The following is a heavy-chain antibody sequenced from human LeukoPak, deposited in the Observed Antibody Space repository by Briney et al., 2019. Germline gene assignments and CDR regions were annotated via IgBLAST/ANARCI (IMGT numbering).Heavy chain of an antibody. V-gene: IGHV3-11*04. CDR1: GFTFSDYY. Sequence: PGGSLRLSCAASGFTFSDYYMSWIRQAPGKGLEWVSTIKGVGPTTYYADSLKGRFTISRDNAKNSLFLQMSSLRADDTAIYYCARAGELRYMDVWGKGTAVTVSS. J-gene: IGHJ6*03. CDR3: ARAGELRYMDV. D-gene: IGHD3-16*01. CDR2: IKGVGPTT.